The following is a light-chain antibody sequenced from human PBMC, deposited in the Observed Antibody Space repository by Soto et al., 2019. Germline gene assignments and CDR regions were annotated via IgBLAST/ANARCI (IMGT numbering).Light chain of an antibody. CDR3: GSCAGSYTFVYV. V-gene: IGLV2-11*01. Sequence: QSALTQPRSVSGSPGQSVTISCTGTSSDVGGYNYVSWYQQHPGKATKLMIYDVSKRPSGVPDRFSGSKAGNTASLTISGLQAEDEADYYCGSCAGSYTFVYVFGTGTKVTVL. CDR2: DVS. CDR1: SSDVGGYNY. J-gene: IGLJ1*01.